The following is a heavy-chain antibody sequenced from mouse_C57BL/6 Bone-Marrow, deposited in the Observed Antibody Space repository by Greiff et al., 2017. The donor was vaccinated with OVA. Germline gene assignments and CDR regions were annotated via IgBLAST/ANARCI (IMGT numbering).Heavy chain of an antibody. V-gene: IGHV1-64*01. D-gene: IGHD2-2*01. Sequence: QVQLQQPGAELVKPGASVKLSCKASGYTFTSYWMHWVKQRPGQGLEWIGMIHPNSGSTNYNEKFKSKATLTVDKSSSTAYMQLSSLTSEDSAVYYCARSGGTMVTTRAWFAYWGQGTLVTVSA. CDR2: IHPNSGST. CDR1: GYTFTSYW. J-gene: IGHJ3*01. CDR3: ARSGGTMVTTRAWFAY.